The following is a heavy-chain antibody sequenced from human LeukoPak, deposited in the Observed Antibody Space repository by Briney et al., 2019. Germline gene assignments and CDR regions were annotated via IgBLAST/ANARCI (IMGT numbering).Heavy chain of an antibody. CDR1: GYTFTGYY. J-gene: IGHJ4*02. D-gene: IGHD3-22*01. V-gene: IGHV1-2*02. CDR2: INPNSGGT. Sequence: ASVKVSCKASGYTFTGYYMHWVRQAPGQGLEWMGWINPNSGGTNYAQKFQGRVTMTRDTSISTAYMELRTLRSDDTAIYYCVREGYYDRSSYATNWGQGTLVTVSS. CDR3: VREGYYDRSSYATN.